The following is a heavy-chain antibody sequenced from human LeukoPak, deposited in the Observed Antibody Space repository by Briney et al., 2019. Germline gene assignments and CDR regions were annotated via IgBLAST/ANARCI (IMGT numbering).Heavy chain of an antibody. Sequence: SETLSLTCTVSGGSISSGGYHWSWIRQHPGKGLEWIGYIYYSGSTYYNPSLKSRVTISVDTSKNQFSLKLSSVTAADTAVYYCARDVNYGDYYWFDPWGQGTLVTVSS. CDR3: ARDVNYGDYYWFDP. D-gene: IGHD4-17*01. V-gene: IGHV4-31*03. J-gene: IGHJ5*02. CDR2: IYYSGST. CDR1: GGSISSGGYH.